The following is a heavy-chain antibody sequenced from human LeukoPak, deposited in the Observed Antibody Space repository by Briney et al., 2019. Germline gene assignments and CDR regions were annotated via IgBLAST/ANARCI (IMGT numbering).Heavy chain of an antibody. D-gene: IGHD1-7*01. CDR1: GFTFSSYA. CDR3: AGDLGITGTTDDY. Sequence: GGSLRLSCAASGFTFSSYAMHWVRQAPGKGLEWVAVISYDGSNKYYADSVKGRFTISRDNSKNTLYLQMNSLRAEDTAVYYCAGDLGITGTTDDYWGQGTLVTVSS. J-gene: IGHJ4*02. CDR2: ISYDGSNK. V-gene: IGHV3-30*04.